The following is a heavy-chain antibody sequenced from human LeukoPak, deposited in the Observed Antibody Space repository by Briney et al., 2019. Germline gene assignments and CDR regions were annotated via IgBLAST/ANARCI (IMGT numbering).Heavy chain of an antibody. V-gene: IGHV3-48*01. Sequence: GGSLRLSCAASGFTVSSYSMNWVRQAPGKGLEWVSYISSSSSTIYYADSVKGRFTISRDNAKNSLYLQMNSLRAEDTAVYYCAREMNYYDSSGYYNYFDYWGQGTLVTVSS. CDR3: AREMNYYDSSGYYNYFDY. CDR1: GFTVSSYS. CDR2: ISSSSSTI. J-gene: IGHJ4*02. D-gene: IGHD3-22*01.